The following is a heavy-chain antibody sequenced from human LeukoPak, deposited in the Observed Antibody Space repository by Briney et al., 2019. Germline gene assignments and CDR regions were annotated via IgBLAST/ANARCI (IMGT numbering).Heavy chain of an antibody. Sequence: SETLSLTCTVSGGSISSYYWSWIRQPPGKGLEWIGEINHSGSTNYNPSLKSRVTISVDTSKNQFSLKLSSVTAADTAVYYCARGGYYGSGSYYLYYYYYGMDVWGQGTTVTVSS. CDR1: GGSISSYY. V-gene: IGHV4-34*01. J-gene: IGHJ6*02. CDR3: ARGGYYGSGSYYLYYYYYGMDV. D-gene: IGHD3-10*01. CDR2: INHSGST.